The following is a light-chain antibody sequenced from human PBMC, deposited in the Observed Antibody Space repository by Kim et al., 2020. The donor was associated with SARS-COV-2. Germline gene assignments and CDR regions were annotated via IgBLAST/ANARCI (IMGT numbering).Light chain of an antibody. V-gene: IGLV2-8*01. CDR1: SSDVGGNNR. J-gene: IGLJ3*02. CDR3: NSYVGNSKLV. CDR2: EIS. Sequence: QSALTQPPSASGSLGQSVTISCTGTSSDVGGNNRVSWYQQHPGKAPKLLIYEISKRPSGVPDRFSGSKSDNTASLTVSGLQAEDEADYYCNSYVGNSKLVFGGGTKVTVL.